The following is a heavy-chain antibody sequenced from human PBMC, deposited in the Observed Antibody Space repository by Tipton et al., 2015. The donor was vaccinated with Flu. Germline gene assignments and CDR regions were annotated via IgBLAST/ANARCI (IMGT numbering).Heavy chain of an antibody. CDR2: ISSSSSYI. Sequence: GSLRLSCAASGFTFSSYSMNWVRQAPGKGLEWVSSISSSSSYIYYADSVKSRFTISRDNAKNSLYLQMNSLRAEDTAVYYCARSVVPAAIDYWGQGTLVTVSS. CDR3: ARSVVPAAIDY. CDR1: GFTFSSYS. J-gene: IGHJ4*02. D-gene: IGHD2-2*01. V-gene: IGHV3-21*01.